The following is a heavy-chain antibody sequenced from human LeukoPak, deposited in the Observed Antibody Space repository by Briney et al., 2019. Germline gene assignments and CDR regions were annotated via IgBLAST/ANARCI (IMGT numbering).Heavy chain of an antibody. D-gene: IGHD4-11*01. CDR1: GGSISGYY. Sequence: SETLSLTCTVSGGSISGYYWSWIRQPPGKGLEWIGNIYYSGSTNYNPSLRSRVTISVDTSKNQFSLKLSSVTAADTAVYYCANYHDYSNFQGAYYLDYWGQGTLVTVSS. J-gene: IGHJ4*02. CDR2: IYYSGST. V-gene: IGHV4-59*08. CDR3: ANYHDYSNFQGAYYLDY.